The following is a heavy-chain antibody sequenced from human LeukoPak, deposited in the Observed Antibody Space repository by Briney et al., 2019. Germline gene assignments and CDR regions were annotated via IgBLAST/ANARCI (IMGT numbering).Heavy chain of an antibody. V-gene: IGHV3-23*01. Sequence: QTGGSLRLSCAASGFTFGSYALSWVRQAPGKGLECVSGISTAGAFTYYADSVKGRFTISRDNSRNTLYLQMNGLRAEDTAVYYCATVQRIAAAGTPPLYWGQGTLVTVSS. J-gene: IGHJ4*02. CDR1: GFTFGSYA. CDR3: ATVQRIAAAGTPPLY. D-gene: IGHD6-13*01. CDR2: ISTAGAFT.